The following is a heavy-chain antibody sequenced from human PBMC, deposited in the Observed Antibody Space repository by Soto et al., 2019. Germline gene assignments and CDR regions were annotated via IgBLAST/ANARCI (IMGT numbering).Heavy chain of an antibody. D-gene: IGHD2-2*02. CDR2: ISGSGGST. Sequence: GGSLRLSCAASGVTCISYAMSWVRQAPGKGLEWVSAISGSGGSTYYADSVKGRFTISRDNSKNTLYLQMNSLRAEDTAVYYCAKDLAIADSDVDYWGQGTLVTVSS. CDR1: GVTCISYA. CDR3: AKDLAIADSDVDY. J-gene: IGHJ4*02. V-gene: IGHV3-23*01.